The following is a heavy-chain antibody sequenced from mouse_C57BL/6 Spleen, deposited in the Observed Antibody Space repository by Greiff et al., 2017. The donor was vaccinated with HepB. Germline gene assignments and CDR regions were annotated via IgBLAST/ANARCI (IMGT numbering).Heavy chain of an antibody. CDR1: GYTFTDYN. Sequence: EVHLVESGPELVKPGASVKMSCKASGYTFTDYNMHWVKQSHGKSLEWIGYINPNNGGTSYNQKFKGKATLTVNKSSSTAYMELRSLTSEDSAVYYCARAYDGYYDLFDYWGQGTTLTVSS. CDR3: ARAYDGYYDLFDY. D-gene: IGHD2-3*01. CDR2: INPNNGGT. V-gene: IGHV1-22*01. J-gene: IGHJ2*01.